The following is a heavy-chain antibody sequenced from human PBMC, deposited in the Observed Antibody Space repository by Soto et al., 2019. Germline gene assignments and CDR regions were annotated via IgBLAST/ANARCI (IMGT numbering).Heavy chain of an antibody. CDR2: IIPIFGTA. V-gene: IGHV1-69*01. CDR1: GGTFSSYA. CDR3: ASYDSSGYYYWYFQH. D-gene: IGHD3-22*01. J-gene: IGHJ1*01. Sequence: QVQLVQSGAEVKKPGSSVKVSCKASGGTFSSYAISWVRQAPGQGLEWIGGIIPIFGTANYAQKFQGRVTITADESTITAYMELSSLRSEDTAVYYCASYDSSGYYYWYFQHWGQGTLVTVSS.